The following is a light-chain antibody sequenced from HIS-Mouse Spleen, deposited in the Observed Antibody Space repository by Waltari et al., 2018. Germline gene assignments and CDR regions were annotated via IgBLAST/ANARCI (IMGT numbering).Light chain of an antibody. J-gene: IGLJ2*01. CDR1: ALPKIY. Sequence: SYELTQPPSVSVSPGQTARLTCSGDALPKIYAYWYQQRSVQAPVLVIYEDSKRPSGILERFSGSRSGTMATLTISGAQVEDEADYYCYSTDSSGNHRVFGGGTKLTVL. CDR3: YSTDSSGNHRV. CDR2: EDS. V-gene: IGLV3-10*01.